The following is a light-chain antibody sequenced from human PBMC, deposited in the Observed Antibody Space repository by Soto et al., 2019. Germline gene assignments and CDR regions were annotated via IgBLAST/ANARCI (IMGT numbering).Light chain of an antibody. Sequence: QTVVTQWPSASASLGASVKLTCTLSSGHSSYAIAWHQQQPEKGPRFLMRLNSDGSHNKGYGIPDRFSGSSSGAERYLTISSLQYEDEADYYCQTWGTDVSVFGGGTKLTVL. V-gene: IGLV4-69*01. CDR2: LNSDGSH. CDR1: SGHSSYA. CDR3: QTWGTDVSV. J-gene: IGLJ7*01.